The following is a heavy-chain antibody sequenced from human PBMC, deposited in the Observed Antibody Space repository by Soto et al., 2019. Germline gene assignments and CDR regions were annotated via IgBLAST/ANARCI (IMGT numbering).Heavy chain of an antibody. V-gene: IGHV4-30-4*01. J-gene: IGHJ5*02. CDR1: GGSISSGDYY. D-gene: IGHD6-19*01. Sequence: QVQLQESGPGLVKPSQTLSLTCTVSGGSISSGDYYWSWIRQPPGKGLEWIGYIYYSGSTYYNPSLKSRVTISVDPSKHQFSLNLSSVTAADTAVYYCARERPDGCKLDPWGQGTLVTVSS. CDR2: IYYSGST. CDR3: ARERPDGCKLDP.